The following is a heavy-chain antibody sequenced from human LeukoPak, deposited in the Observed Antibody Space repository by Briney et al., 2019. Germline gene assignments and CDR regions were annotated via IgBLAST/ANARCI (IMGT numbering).Heavy chain of an antibody. CDR1: GGTFSSYA. Sequence: ASVKVSCKASGGTFSSYAISWVRQAPGQGLEWMGRIIPIFGTANYAQKFQGRVTITTDESTSTAYMELSSLRSEDTAVYYCARSYYDSSGYFQHWGQGTLVTVSS. V-gene: IGHV1-69*05. CDR2: IIPIFGTA. CDR3: ARSYYDSSGYFQH. J-gene: IGHJ1*01. D-gene: IGHD3-22*01.